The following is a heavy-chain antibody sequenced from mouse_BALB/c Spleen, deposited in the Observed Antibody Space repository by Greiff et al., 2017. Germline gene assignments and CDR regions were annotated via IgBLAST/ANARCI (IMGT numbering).Heavy chain of an antibody. J-gene: IGHJ1*01. CDR1: GYSFTGYT. D-gene: IGHD1-1*01. Sequence: VQLKESGPELVKPGASMKISCKASGYSFTGYTMNWVKQIHGKNLEWIGLINPYNGSTSYNQKFKGKSTLTVDTSSSTAYMELLSLTSEDSAVYYCARRGEYYGGCYIDDWGAGTTVTVSS. CDR2: INPYNGST. CDR3: ARRGEYYGGCYIDD. V-gene: IGHV1-25*01.